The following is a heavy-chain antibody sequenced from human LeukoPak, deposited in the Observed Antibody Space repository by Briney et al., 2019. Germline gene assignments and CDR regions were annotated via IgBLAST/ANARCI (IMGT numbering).Heavy chain of an antibody. CDR3: ARFRLRGGSLDFDY. D-gene: IGHD1-26*01. J-gene: IGHJ4*02. V-gene: IGHV4-59*01. CDR2: IYFSGST. Sequence: NTSETLSLTCTVSGGSISSYYWSWIRQPPGKGLEWIGYIYFSGSTTYNPSLKSRVTISVDTSKNQFSLKLSSVTAADTAVYFCARFRLRGGSLDFDYWGQGTLVTVSS. CDR1: GGSISSYY.